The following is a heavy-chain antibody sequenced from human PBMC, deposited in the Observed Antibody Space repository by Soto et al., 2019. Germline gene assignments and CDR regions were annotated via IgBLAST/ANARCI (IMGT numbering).Heavy chain of an antibody. CDR2: ISYDGSNK. V-gene: IGHV3-30*03. Sequence: PGGSLRLSCAASGFTFSSYGMHWVRQAPGKGLEWVAVISYDGSNKYYADSVKGRFTISRDNSKNTPYLQMNSLKTEDTGIYYCTTDSYSTMIVVRFDYWGHGTLVTVSS. J-gene: IGHJ4*01. D-gene: IGHD3-22*01. CDR3: TTDSYSTMIVVRFDY. CDR1: GFTFSSYG.